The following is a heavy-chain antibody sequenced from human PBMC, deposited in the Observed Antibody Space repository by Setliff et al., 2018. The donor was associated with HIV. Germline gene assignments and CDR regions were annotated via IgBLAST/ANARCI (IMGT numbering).Heavy chain of an antibody. D-gene: IGHD2-2*01. Sequence: ASVKVSCKASGNTFTTYDISWVRQAPGQGLEWMGWISVYNGDTNYAQKFQGRVTMTTDTSTSTAYMELRSLRSDDTAVYYCARAIRWRYCSSTSCSDAFDIWGQGTMVTV. CDR1: GNTFTTYD. V-gene: IGHV1-18*01. J-gene: IGHJ3*02. CDR3: ARAIRWRYCSSTSCSDAFDI. CDR2: ISVYNGDT.